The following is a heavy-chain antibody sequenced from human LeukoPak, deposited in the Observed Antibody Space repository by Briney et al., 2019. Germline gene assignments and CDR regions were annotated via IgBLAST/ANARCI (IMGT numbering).Heavy chain of an antibody. J-gene: IGHJ4*02. CDR3: ASSMWDCSGTPCYERFDY. D-gene: IGHD2-2*01. V-gene: IGHV4-4*02. Sequence: KPSETLSLTCAVSGGSISSNNWWSWVRQPPGKGLEWIGEIYHSGNSNYNPSLKSRVTISVDKSKNQFSLKLSSVTAADTAVYYCASSMWDCSGTPCYERFDYWGPGTLVTVSS. CDR2: IYHSGNS. CDR1: GGSISSNNW.